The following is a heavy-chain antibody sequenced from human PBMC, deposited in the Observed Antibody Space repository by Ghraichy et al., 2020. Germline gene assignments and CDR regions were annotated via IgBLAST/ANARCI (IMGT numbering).Heavy chain of an antibody. Sequence: SETLSLTCTVSGGSISSYYWSWIRQPPGKGLEWIGYIYYSGSTNYNPSLKSRVTISVDTSKNQFSLKLSSVTAADTAVYYCAREKGYCSSTSCWGSYNWFDPWGQGTLVTDSS. CDR1: GGSISSYY. J-gene: IGHJ5*02. CDR2: IYYSGST. CDR3: AREKGYCSSTSCWGSYNWFDP. V-gene: IGHV4-59*01. D-gene: IGHD2-2*01.